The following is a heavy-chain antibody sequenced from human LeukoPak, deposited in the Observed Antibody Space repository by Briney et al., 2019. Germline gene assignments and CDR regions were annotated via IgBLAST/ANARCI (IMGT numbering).Heavy chain of an antibody. V-gene: IGHV4-34*01. D-gene: IGHD1-7*01. CDR3: SRTINWNYES. CDR2: INHSGST. CDR1: GGSFSGYY. J-gene: IGHJ5*02. Sequence: SETLSLTCAVYGGSFSGYYWSWIRQPPGKGLEWIGEINHSGSTNYNPSLKSRVTISVDTSKNQFSLKLSSVTAADTAVYYCSRTINWNYESWGQGTLVTVSS.